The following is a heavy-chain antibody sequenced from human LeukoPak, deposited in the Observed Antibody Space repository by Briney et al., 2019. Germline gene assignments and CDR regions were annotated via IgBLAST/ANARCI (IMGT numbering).Heavy chain of an antibody. J-gene: IGHJ4*02. CDR2: IRYDGSNK. D-gene: IGHD3-10*01. CDR3: ATPTYYYGSGSYYNPLDY. V-gene: IGHV3-30*02. Sequence: GGSLRLSCAASGFTFSSYGMHWVRQAPGKGLEWVAFIRYDGSNKYYADSVKGRFTISRDNSKNTLYLQMNSLRAEDTAVYYCATPTYYYGSGSYYNPLDYWGQGTLVAVSS. CDR1: GFTFSSYG.